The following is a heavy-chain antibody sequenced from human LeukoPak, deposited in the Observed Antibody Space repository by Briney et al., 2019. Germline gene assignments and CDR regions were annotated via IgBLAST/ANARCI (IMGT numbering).Heavy chain of an antibody. CDR1: GFTFSSHS. Sequence: GGSLRLSCAASGFTFSSHSMYWVRQAPGKGLVWVSRISGDGSSTNYADSVKGRFITSRDNAKNTLYLQMDSLRAEDTAVYYCAGQTTVTTYWGQGTLVTVSS. CDR2: ISGDGSST. D-gene: IGHD4-17*01. V-gene: IGHV3-74*01. J-gene: IGHJ4*02. CDR3: AGQTTVTTY.